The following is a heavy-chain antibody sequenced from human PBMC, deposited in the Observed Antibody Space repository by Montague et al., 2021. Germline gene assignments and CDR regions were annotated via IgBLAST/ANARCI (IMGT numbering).Heavy chain of an antibody. CDR3: ARGRLATGDFDC. CDR2: MYYSGST. D-gene: IGHD6-13*01. V-gene: IGHV4-31*03. J-gene: IGHJ4*02. Sequence: TLSLTCTVSGDSLSSVGYSWTWIRKHPGKGLEWIGYMYYSGSTYYNPSLKSRVTISGDTSKNHFSLRLTSVTAADTAVYYCARGRLATGDFDCWGQGTLVTVAS. CDR1: GDSLSSVGYS.